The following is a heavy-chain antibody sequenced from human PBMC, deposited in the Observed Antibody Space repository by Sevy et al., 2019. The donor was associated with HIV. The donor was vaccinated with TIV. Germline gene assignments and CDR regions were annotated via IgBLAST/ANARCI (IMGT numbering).Heavy chain of an antibody. CDR1: GFXFSMYG. D-gene: IGHD2-2*01. Sequence: GGSLRLSCAASGFXFSMYGMHWVRQAPGKGLEWVAVISYDGSKKYYVDSVKGRFTISRDNFKNTLYLQMNSLRPEDTAVYYCAKGEYXVVXXXQXXGQGTLVTVSS. J-gene: IGHJ1*01. CDR2: ISYDGSKK. CDR3: AKGEYXVVXXXQX. V-gene: IGHV3-30*18.